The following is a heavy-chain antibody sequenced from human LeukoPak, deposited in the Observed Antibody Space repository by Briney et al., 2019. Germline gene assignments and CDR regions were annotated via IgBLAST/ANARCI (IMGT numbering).Heavy chain of an antibody. J-gene: IGHJ5*02. CDR2: ISAYNGNT. V-gene: IGHV1-18*01. Sequence: VASVKVSCKASGYTFTSYGISWVRQAPGQGLEWMGWISAYNGNTNYAQKLQGGVTMTTDTSTSTDYMELRSLRSDDTAVYYCARWHSSRWYPDWFDPWGQGTLVTVSS. CDR1: GYTFTSYG. D-gene: IGHD6-13*01. CDR3: ARWHSSRWYPDWFDP.